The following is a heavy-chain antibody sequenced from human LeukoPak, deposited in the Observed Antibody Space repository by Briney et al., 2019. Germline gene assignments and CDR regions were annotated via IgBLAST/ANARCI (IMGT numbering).Heavy chain of an antibody. CDR1: GGSISSYY. Sequence: SETLSLTCTVSGGSISSYYWNWIRQPPGKGLEWIGDIYYSGSTNYNPSLKSRVTISLDTSKNQFSLNLTSVTAADTAVYYCARFTPQGYGWGGYNRFDPWGQGTLVTVSS. D-gene: IGHD3-16*01. V-gene: IGHV4-59*01. J-gene: IGHJ5*02. CDR2: IYYSGST. CDR3: ARFTPQGYGWGGYNRFDP.